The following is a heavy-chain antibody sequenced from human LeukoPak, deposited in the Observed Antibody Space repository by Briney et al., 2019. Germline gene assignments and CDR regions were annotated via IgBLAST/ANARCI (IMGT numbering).Heavy chain of an antibody. J-gene: IGHJ4*02. V-gene: IGHV3-48*01. CDR3: ARAMYNWNPTGFDY. D-gene: IGHD1-20*01. CDR2: ISSSSSTI. Sequence: GGSLRLSCAASGFTFSSYSMNWVRQAPGKGLEWVSYISSSSSTIYYADSVKGRFTISRDNAKNSLYLQMNSLRAEDTAVYYCARAMYNWNPTGFDYWGQGTLVTVSS. CDR1: GFTFSSYS.